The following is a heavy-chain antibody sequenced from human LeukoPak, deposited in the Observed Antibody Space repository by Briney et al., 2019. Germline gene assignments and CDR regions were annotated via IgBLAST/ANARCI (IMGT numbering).Heavy chain of an antibody. V-gene: IGHV3-21*01. D-gene: IGHD2-15*01. J-gene: IGHJ2*01. Sequence: PGGSLRLSCAASGFTFSTYSINWVRQAPGKGLEWVSYISSSSSYIYYADSVKGRFTVSRDNAKNSLSLQMNSLRAEDTAVYYCARDGLAAATLHWNFDLWGRGTLVTASS. CDR1: GFTFSTYS. CDR2: ISSSSSYI. CDR3: ARDGLAAATLHWNFDL.